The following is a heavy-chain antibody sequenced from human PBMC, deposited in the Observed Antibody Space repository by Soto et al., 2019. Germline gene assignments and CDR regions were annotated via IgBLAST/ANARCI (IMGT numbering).Heavy chain of an antibody. CDR3: ARGLGYAFDI. CDR2: ISSNGGST. CDR1: GFTFSSYA. V-gene: IGHV3-64*01. D-gene: IGHD2-15*01. Sequence: GGSLRLSCAASGFTFSSYAMHWVRQAPGKGLENVSAISSNGGSTYYANSVKGRFTISRDNSKNTLYLQMGSLRAEDMAVYYCARGLGYAFDIWGQGTMVTVSS. J-gene: IGHJ3*02.